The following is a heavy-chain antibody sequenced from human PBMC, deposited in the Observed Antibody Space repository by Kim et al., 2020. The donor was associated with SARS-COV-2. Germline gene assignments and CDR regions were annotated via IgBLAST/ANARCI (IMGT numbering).Heavy chain of an antibody. CDR2: IGERWSGEFT. V-gene: IGHV3-43*02. D-gene: IGHD4-17*01. CDR1: GFTFGNYV. J-gene: IGHJ4*02. Sequence: GGSLRLSCAASGFTFGNYVMHWVRQAPGMGLEWVAVIGERWSGEFTAYADSVEGRFTISRDNSKNSLYLEMNSLRTEDTAIYYCAKDRDDSGDYVFEFWGQGSLVAVSS. CDR3: AKDRDDSGDYVFEF.